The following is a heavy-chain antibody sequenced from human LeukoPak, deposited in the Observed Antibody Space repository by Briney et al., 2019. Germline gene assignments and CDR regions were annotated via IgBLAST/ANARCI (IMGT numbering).Heavy chain of an antibody. CDR3: AREYSSGWYYFDY. D-gene: IGHD6-19*01. J-gene: IGHJ4*02. CDR2: SYYSGSP. Sequence: SETLSLTCTVSGGSISSYYWSWIRQPPGKGLEWIGYSYYSGSPNYNPSLKSRVTISVDTSKNQFSLKLSSVTAADTAVYYCAREYSSGWYYFDYWGQGTLVTVSS. V-gene: IGHV4-59*12. CDR1: GGSISSYY.